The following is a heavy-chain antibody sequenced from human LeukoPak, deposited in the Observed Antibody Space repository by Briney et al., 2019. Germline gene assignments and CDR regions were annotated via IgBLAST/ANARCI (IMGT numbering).Heavy chain of an antibody. J-gene: IGHJ3*02. D-gene: IGHD3-16*02. CDR3: ARDLERLYPGGAFDI. V-gene: IGHV1-2*02. Sequence: ASVKVSCKASGYTFTSYGISWVRQAPGQGLEWMGWINPNSGGTNYAQKFQGRVTMTRDTSISTAYMELSRLRSDDTAVYYCARDLERLYPGGAFDIWGQGTMDTVSS. CDR1: GYTFTSYG. CDR2: INPNSGGT.